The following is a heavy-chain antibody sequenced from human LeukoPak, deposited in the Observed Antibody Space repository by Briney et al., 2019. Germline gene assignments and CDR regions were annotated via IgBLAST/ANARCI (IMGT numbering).Heavy chain of an antibody. V-gene: IGHV3-30*02. CDR3: ARDPGYSSSWRFDY. CDR1: GFTFSSYG. CDR2: IRYDGSNK. Sequence: PGGSLRLSCAASGFTFSSYGMHWVRQAPGKGLEWVAFIRYDGSNKYYADSVKGRFTISRDNSKNTLYLQMNSLRAEDTAVYYCARDPGYSSSWRFDYWGQGTLVTVSS. D-gene: IGHD6-13*01. J-gene: IGHJ4*02.